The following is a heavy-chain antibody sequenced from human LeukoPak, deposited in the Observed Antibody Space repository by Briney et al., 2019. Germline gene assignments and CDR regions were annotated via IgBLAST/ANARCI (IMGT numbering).Heavy chain of an antibody. CDR3: ARYSSSSGPTYYFDY. Sequence: SETLSLTGTVSGGSISSYYWSWIRQPPGKGLEWIGYIYYSGSTNYNPSLKSRVTISVDTSKNQFSLKLSSVTAADTAVYYCARYSSSSGPTYYFDYWGQGTLVTVSS. CDR2: IYYSGST. D-gene: IGHD6-6*01. J-gene: IGHJ4*02. CDR1: GGSISSYY. V-gene: IGHV4-59*01.